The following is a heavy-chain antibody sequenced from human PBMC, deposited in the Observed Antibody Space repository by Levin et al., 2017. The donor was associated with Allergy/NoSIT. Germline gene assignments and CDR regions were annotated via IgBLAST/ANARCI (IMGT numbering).Heavy chain of an antibody. CDR3: ARDRWQNPLVRGGIMDY. Sequence: SCAASGFTFSSYTMNWVRQAPGKGLEWVSSIGSRGTYIYYADSMKGRFTISRDNAKNSLFLQMNSLRAEDTAVYYCARDRWQNPLVRGGIMDYWGQGTLVTVSS. D-gene: IGHD3-10*01. CDR1: GFTFSSYT. V-gene: IGHV3-21*01. J-gene: IGHJ4*02. CDR2: IGSRGTYI.